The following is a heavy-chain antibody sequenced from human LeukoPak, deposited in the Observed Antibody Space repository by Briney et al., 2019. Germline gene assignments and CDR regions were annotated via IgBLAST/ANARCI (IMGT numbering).Heavy chain of an antibody. CDR1: GGSFSGYY. CDR2: INHSGST. Sequence: PSETLSLTCAVYGGSFSGYYWSWIRQPPGKGLEWIGEINHSGSTNYNPSLKSRVTISVDTSKNQFSLKLSSVTAADTAVYYCAISWYDFDYWGQGTLVTVSS. V-gene: IGHV4-34*01. D-gene: IGHD6-13*01. J-gene: IGHJ4*02. CDR3: AISWYDFDY.